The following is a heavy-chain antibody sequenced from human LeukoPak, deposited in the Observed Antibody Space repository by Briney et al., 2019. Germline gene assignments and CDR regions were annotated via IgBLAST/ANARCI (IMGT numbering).Heavy chain of an antibody. Sequence: GGSLRLSCAASGFTFSSYAMSWVRQAQGKGLEWGSAISGSGGSTYYADSVKGGLTISRDNSKNTLYLQMNSLRAEDTAVYYCARGPNGYHNTGGQGTLVTVSS. CDR1: GFTFSSYA. J-gene: IGHJ4*02. V-gene: IGHV3-23*01. D-gene: IGHD5-24*01. CDR2: ISGSGGST. CDR3: ARGPNGYHNT.